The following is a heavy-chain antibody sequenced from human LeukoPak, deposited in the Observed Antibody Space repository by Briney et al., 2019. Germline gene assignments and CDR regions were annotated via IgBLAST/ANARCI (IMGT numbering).Heavy chain of an antibody. J-gene: IGHJ4*02. CDR3: AKNRGLPL. CDR1: GFTFSSFE. CDR2: IGISGSTK. Sequence: GGSLRLSCAASGFTFSSFEMNWVRQAPGKGLEWVSYIGISGSTKYYADSVKGRFTISRDNSKNTLYLQMNSLRAEDTAVYYCAKNRGLPLWGQGTLVTVSS. V-gene: IGHV3-48*03.